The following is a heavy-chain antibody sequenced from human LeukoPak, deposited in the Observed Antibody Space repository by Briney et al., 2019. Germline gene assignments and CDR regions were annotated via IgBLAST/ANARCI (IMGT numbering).Heavy chain of an antibody. Sequence: SGGSLRLSCAASGFTVSSNYMSWVRQAPGKGLEWVSVIYSGGSTYYADSVKGRFTISRDNAKNSLYLQMNSLRAEDTAVYYCARDLSRYSSSWLDEGLDYWGQGTLVTVSS. D-gene: IGHD6-13*01. CDR3: ARDLSRYSSSWLDEGLDY. CDR2: IYSGGST. J-gene: IGHJ4*02. V-gene: IGHV3-53*01. CDR1: GFTVSSNY.